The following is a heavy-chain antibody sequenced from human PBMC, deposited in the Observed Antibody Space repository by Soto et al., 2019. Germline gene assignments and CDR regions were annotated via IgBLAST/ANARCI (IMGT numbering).Heavy chain of an antibody. D-gene: IGHD2-15*01. CDR3: ARHGVCSGGSCDSDWFFDL. J-gene: IGHJ2*01. CDR1: GGSISGYY. Sequence: SETLRLTCTVSGGSISGYYWSWVRQSPGKGLEWIGYMYYSGSTKYNPSLKSRVNLSGDASKKELSLKLSSVTAADTAVYYCARHGVCSGGSCDSDWFFDLWGRGTLVTVS. V-gene: IGHV4-59*08. CDR2: MYYSGST.